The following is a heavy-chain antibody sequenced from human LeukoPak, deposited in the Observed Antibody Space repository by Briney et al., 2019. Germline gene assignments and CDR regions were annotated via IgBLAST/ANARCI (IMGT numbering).Heavy chain of an antibody. Sequence: GASVKVSCKASGYTFTGYYMHWVRQAPGQGLEWMGWINPNSGGTNYAQKFQGRVTMTRNTSISTAYMEVSRLRSDDTAMYYCARDHCSGGRCYSEGADNNYWGQGTLVTVSS. V-gene: IGHV1-2*02. D-gene: IGHD2-15*01. CDR1: GYTFTGYY. CDR2: INPNSGGT. J-gene: IGHJ4*02. CDR3: ARDHCSGGRCYSEGADNNY.